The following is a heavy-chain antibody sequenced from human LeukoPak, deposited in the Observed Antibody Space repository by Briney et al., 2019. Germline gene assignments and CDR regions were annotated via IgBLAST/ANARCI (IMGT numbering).Heavy chain of an antibody. V-gene: IGHV4-4*09. CDR1: GDSISSYS. CDR3: AKQVASSGWYRGAFDI. J-gene: IGHJ3*02. D-gene: IGHD6-19*01. Sequence: SETLSLTCTVSGDSISSYSWNWLRQPPGKGLEWIGYIYTSGSTAYNPSLKSRVTMSLDTSKNQFSLHLTSVTAADTAVYYCAKQVASSGWYRGAFDIWGQGTMVTVSS. CDR2: IYTSGST.